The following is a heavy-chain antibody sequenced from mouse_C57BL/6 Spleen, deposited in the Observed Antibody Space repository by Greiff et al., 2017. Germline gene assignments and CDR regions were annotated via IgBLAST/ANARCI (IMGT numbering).Heavy chain of an antibody. J-gene: IGHJ4*01. CDR3: ARYWDSYAMDY. V-gene: IGHV1-26*01. CDR2: INPNNGGT. CDR1: GYTFTDYY. Sequence: EVQLQQSGPELVKPGASVKISCKASGYTFTDYYMNWVKQSHGKSLEWIGDINPNNGGTSYNQKFKGKATLTVDKSSSTAYMELRSLTSEDSAVYYCARYWDSYAMDYWGQGTSVTVSS. D-gene: IGHD4-1*01.